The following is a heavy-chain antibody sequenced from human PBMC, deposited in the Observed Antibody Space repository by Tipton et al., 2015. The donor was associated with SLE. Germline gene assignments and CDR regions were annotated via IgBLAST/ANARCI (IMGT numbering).Heavy chain of an antibody. CDR2: ISDGSST. V-gene: IGHV3-74*03. CDR3: AREPGIAVAGSGFDS. Sequence: GSLRLSCAASGFTFSNSWMHWVRQAPGKGLVWVSRISDGSSTTYADSVKGRFTISRDNAKNTLYLQMNSLRAEDTAVYYCAREPGIAVAGSGFDSWGQGTLVTVSS. D-gene: IGHD6-19*01. CDR1: GFTFSNSW. J-gene: IGHJ4*02.